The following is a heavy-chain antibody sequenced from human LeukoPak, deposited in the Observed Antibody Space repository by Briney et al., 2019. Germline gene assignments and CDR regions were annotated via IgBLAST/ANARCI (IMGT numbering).Heavy chain of an antibody. CDR1: GFMFSRHW. J-gene: IGHJ4*02. V-gene: IGHV3-7*01. CDR3: ARDGGHSTDFDY. D-gene: IGHD2/OR15-2a*01. CDR2: IKQDGSER. Sequence: GGSLRLSCAPSGFMFSRHWMSWVRQAPGKGPEWVANIKQDGSERYYVGSVKGRFTISRDNAKNLLYLQMNRLRAEDTAVYYCARDGGHSTDFDYWGQGTLVTVSS.